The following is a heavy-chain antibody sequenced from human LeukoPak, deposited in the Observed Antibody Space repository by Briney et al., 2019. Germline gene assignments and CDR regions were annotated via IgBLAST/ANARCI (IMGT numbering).Heavy chain of an antibody. Sequence: ASVKVSCKASGYTFTSYAFRWVRQAPGQGLEWMGWISAYNGNTNYAQKLQGRVTMTTDTSTSTAYMELRSLRSDDTAVHYCAKDIAVAGRVSLGGDYWGQGTLVTVSS. V-gene: IGHV1-18*01. CDR2: ISAYNGNT. D-gene: IGHD6-19*01. CDR1: GYTFTSYA. J-gene: IGHJ4*02. CDR3: AKDIAVAGRVSLGGDY.